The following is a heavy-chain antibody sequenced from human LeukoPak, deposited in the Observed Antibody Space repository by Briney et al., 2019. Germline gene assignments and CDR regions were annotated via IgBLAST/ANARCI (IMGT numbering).Heavy chain of an antibody. V-gene: IGHV5-51*01. D-gene: IGHD4-23*01. J-gene: IGHJ6*02. Sequence: GESLKISCKGSGYSFTKYWIGWVRQMPGKGLEWMGIIYPDDSDTSYSPSFQGQVTISADKSVTTAYLQWSSLKASDTAMYYCARQSNSLYGMDVWGQGTTVTVSS. CDR3: ARQSNSLYGMDV. CDR1: GYSFTKYW. CDR2: IYPDDSDT.